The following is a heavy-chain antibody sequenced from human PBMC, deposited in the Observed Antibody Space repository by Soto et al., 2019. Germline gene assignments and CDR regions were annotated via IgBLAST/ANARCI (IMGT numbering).Heavy chain of an antibody. CDR1: GFTFSSYG. D-gene: IGHD3-22*01. J-gene: IGHJ3*02. CDR2: IWYDGSNK. CDR3: ARENDSSGYLLMDAFDI. Sequence: QVQLVESGGGVVQPGRSLRLSCAASGFTFSSYGMHWVRQAPGKGLEWVAVIWYDGSNKYYADSVKGRFTISRDNSKNTLYLQMNSLRAGDRAVYYCARENDSSGYLLMDAFDIWGQGTMVTVSS. V-gene: IGHV3-33*01.